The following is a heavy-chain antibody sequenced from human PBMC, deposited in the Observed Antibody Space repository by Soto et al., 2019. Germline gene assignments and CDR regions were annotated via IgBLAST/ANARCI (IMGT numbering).Heavy chain of an antibody. D-gene: IGHD3-22*01. CDR1: GYTFTSYG. V-gene: IGHV1-18*01. Sequence: ASVKVSCKASGYTFTSYGISWVRQAPGQGLEWMGWISAYNGNTNYAQKLQGRVTMTTDTSTSTAYMELRSLRPDDTAVYYCASLYYYDSSADAFDIWGQGTMVTVSS. CDR2: ISAYNGNT. J-gene: IGHJ3*02. CDR3: ASLYYYDSSADAFDI.